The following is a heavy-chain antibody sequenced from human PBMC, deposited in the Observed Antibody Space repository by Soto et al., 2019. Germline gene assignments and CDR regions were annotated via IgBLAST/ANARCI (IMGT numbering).Heavy chain of an antibody. V-gene: IGHV4-30-2*01. J-gene: IGHJ4*02. Sequence: SETLSLTYAVSGGSISSGGYSWRWIRQPPGKGLAWIGYIYHSGSTYYNPSLTSRVTISVDRSKNQFSLKLSSVTAADTAVYYSARQNEWLLTYYFDYWGQGTLVTVSS. CDR3: ARQNEWLLTYYFDY. CDR2: IYHSGST. D-gene: IGHD3-3*01. CDR1: GGSISSGGYS.